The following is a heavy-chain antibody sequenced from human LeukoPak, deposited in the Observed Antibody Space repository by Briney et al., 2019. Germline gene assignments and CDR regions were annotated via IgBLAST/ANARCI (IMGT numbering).Heavy chain of an antibody. Sequence: PGRSLRLSCAASGHTFSSYGIHCVRQAPGKGLEWVAVISYDGTIRNYADSVKGRFTISRDNSKNTLYLKMNSLTAEATALYYCPKGGCSSTTCYLANPWGQGTLVTVSS. CDR2: ISYDGTIR. CDR1: GHTFSSYG. J-gene: IGHJ5*02. D-gene: IGHD2-2*01. CDR3: PKGGCSSTTCYLANP. V-gene: IGHV3-30*18.